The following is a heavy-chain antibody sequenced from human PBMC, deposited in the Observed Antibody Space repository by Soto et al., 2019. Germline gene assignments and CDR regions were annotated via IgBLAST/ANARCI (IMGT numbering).Heavy chain of an antibody. CDR1: GYTFTSYG. J-gene: IGHJ4*02. CDR2: ISAHNGNR. V-gene: IGHV1-18*01. Sequence: QVQLVQSGAEVKKPGASVKVSCKASGYTFTSYGISWVRQAPGQGLEWMGWISAHNGNRKYAQKVKGRVTMTTDTSTSTANMELRSLRSDDTAVYYCARDLAAGMIDYWGQGTLVTVSS. D-gene: IGHD6-13*01. CDR3: ARDLAAGMIDY.